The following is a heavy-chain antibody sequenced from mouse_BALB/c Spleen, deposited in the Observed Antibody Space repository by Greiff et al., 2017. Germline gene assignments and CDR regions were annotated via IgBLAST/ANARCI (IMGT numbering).Heavy chain of an antibody. J-gene: IGHJ3*01. CDR2: IYPGNSDT. CDR3: ARLEDGNYSFAY. Sequence: VQLQQSGTVLARPGASVKMSCKASGYSFTSYWMHWVKQRPGQGLEWIGAIYPGNSDTSYNQKFKGKAKLTAVTSASTAYMELSSLTNEDSAVYYCARLEDGNYSFAYWGQGTLVTVSA. V-gene: IGHV1-5*01. CDR1: GYSFTSYW. D-gene: IGHD2-1*01.